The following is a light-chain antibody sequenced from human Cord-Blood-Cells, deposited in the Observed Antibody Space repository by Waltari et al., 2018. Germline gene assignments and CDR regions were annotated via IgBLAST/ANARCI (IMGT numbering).Light chain of an antibody. J-gene: IGLJ3*02. CDR1: SSDVGGYNF. CDR2: DVS. Sequence: QSALTQPASVSGSPGQSITISCTGTSSDVGGYNFVSWYQQHPGNAPKLIIYDVSNRPSGVANRFSGSKSGNTASLTISGLQAEDEADYYCSSYTSSSRWVFGGGTKLTVL. CDR3: SSYTSSSRWV. V-gene: IGLV2-14*01.